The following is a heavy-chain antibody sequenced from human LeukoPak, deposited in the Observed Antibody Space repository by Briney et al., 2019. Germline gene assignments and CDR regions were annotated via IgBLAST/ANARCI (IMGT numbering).Heavy chain of an antibody. D-gene: IGHD6-6*01. CDR1: GYTLTELS. Sequence: GASVKVSCKVSGYTLTELSMHWVRQAPGKGREWMGGFDPEDGETIYAQKFQGRVTMTEDTSTDTAYMELSSLRSEDTAVYYCATGAARHYYYYMDVWGKGTTVTVSS. V-gene: IGHV1-24*01. J-gene: IGHJ6*03. CDR3: ATGAARHYYYYMDV. CDR2: FDPEDGET.